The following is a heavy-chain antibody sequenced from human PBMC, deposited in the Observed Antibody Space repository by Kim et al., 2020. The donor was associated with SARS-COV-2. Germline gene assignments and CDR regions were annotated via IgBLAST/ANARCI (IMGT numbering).Heavy chain of an antibody. V-gene: IGHV4-59*08. Sequence: NPSLKSRVTISVDTSKNQFSLKRSSVTAADTAVYYCARRGSGWYQGSFDYWGQGTLVTVSS. CDR3: ARRGSGWYQGSFDY. J-gene: IGHJ4*02. D-gene: IGHD6-19*01.